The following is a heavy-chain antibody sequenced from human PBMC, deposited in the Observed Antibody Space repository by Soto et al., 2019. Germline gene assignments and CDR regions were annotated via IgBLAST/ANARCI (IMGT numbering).Heavy chain of an antibody. CDR2: INPSGGST. J-gene: IGHJ6*02. D-gene: IGHD3-3*01. V-gene: IGHV1-46*01. CDR3: ARDQITRTSCPYWGAHFESGYCRGYGMDV. CDR1: GYTFTSYY. Sequence: ASVKVSFKASGYTFTSYYMHWLRQAPGQGLEWMGIINPSGGSTSYAQKFQGRVTMTRDRSTSTVYMELSSLRSEDTAVYYCARDQITRTSCPYWGAHFESGYCRGYGMDVWGQGTTVTVSS.